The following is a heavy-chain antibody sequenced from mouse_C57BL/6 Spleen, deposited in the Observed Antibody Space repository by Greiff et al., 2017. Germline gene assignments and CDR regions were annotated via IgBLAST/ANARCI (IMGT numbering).Heavy chain of an antibody. CDR3: TRWWDYDYGGDWYFDV. D-gene: IGHD2-4*01. V-gene: IGHV1-5*01. J-gene: IGHJ1*03. CDR1: GYTFTSYW. CDR2: IYPGNSDT. Sequence: EVQLQQSGTVLARPGASVKMSCKTSGYTFTSYWMHWVKQRPGQGLEWIGAIYPGNSDTSYNQKFKGKAKLTAVTSASTAYMELSSLTNEDSAVYYCTRWWDYDYGGDWYFDVWGTGTTVTVSS.